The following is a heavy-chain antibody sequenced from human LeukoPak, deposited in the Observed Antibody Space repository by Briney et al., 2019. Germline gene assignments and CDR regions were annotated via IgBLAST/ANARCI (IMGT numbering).Heavy chain of an antibody. CDR2: IIPIFGTA. CDR3: ARGGTYYDFWSGYNYYYMDV. J-gene: IGHJ6*03. D-gene: IGHD3-3*01. V-gene: IGHV1-69*06. Sequence: GASVKVSCKASGGTFSSYAISWVRQAPGQGLEWMGGIIPIFGTANYAQKFQGRVTITADKSTSTAYMELSSLRSEDTAVYYCARGGTYYDFWSGYNYYYMDVWGKGTTVTVSS. CDR1: GGTFSSYA.